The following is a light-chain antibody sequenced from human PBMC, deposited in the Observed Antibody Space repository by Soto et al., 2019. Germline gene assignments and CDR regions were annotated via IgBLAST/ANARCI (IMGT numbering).Light chain of an antibody. CDR2: DVS. V-gene: IGLV2-14*03. CDR3: SSYAGSSNV. Sequence: QSALTQPASVSGSPGQSSTLSCSGASSDVGGYKSVSWYQQHPGKAPKLIIYDVSDRPSGVSNRFSGSKSGNTASLTVSGLQAEDEADYYCSSYAGSSNVFGTGTKLTVL. CDR1: SSDVGGYKS. J-gene: IGLJ1*01.